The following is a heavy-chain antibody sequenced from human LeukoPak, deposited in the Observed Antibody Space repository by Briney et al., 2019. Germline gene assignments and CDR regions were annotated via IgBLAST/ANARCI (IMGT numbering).Heavy chain of an antibody. CDR3: ARGRYSSRSGGYYFDI. CDR1: GFTFSTYA. Sequence: GGSLRLSCAASGFTFSTYAMSWVRQPPGKGLEWVSAISGSGGSTYYADSVKGRFTISRDNAKNSLYLQMNSLRAEDTAVYYCARGRYSSRSGGYYFDIWGQGTLVTVSS. D-gene: IGHD2-2*01. J-gene: IGHJ4*02. V-gene: IGHV3-23*01. CDR2: ISGSGGST.